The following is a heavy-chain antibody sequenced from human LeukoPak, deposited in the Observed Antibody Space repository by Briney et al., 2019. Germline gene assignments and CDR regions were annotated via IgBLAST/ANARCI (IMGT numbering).Heavy chain of an antibody. CDR3: ARADWAAAGNY. J-gene: IGHJ4*02. CDR1: GYTFTSYA. V-gene: IGHV1-3*01. CDR2: INAGNGNT. D-gene: IGHD6-13*01. Sequence: GASVKVSCKASGYTFTSYAMHWVHQAPGQRLEWMGWINAGNGNTKYSQKFQGRVTITRDTSASTAYMELSSLRSEDTAVYYCARADWAAAGNYWGQGTLVTVSS.